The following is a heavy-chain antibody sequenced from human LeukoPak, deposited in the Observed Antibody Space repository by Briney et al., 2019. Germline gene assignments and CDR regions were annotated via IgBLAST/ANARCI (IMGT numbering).Heavy chain of an antibody. Sequence: SETLSLTCAVYGGSFSGYYWSWIRQPPGKGLEWIEEINHSGSTNYNPSLKSRVTISVDTSKNQFSLKLSSVTAADTAVYYWASRKSYGAFDYWGQGTLVTVSS. J-gene: IGHJ4*02. CDR2: INHSGST. V-gene: IGHV4-34*01. CDR1: GGSFSGYY. D-gene: IGHD5-18*01. CDR3: ASRKSYGAFDY.